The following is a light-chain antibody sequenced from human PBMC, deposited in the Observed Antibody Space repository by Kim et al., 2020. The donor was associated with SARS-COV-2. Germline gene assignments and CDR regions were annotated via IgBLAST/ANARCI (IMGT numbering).Light chain of an antibody. J-gene: IGKJ5*01. CDR1: RSISRN. CDR3: QRNHYWRA. Sequence: SVSPGERASLSCRARRSISRNLCWYRHKPGQAPRVLIFCASPLAAGIPARCSGGGPRTEFTLTISRLQSDDFASYYCQRNHYWRAFGQGTRLEIK. CDR2: CAS. V-gene: IGKV3-15*01.